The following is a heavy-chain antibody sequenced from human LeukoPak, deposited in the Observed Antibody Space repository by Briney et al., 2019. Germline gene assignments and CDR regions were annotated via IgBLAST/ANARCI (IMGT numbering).Heavy chain of an antibody. J-gene: IGHJ5*02. D-gene: IGHD2-15*01. Sequence: GASVKVSCKASGFTLTKYYMHWVRHAPGQGPEWMGAIHPDGGGTSYAPNFQGRVTMTRSTGAVFMGLAGLTYDDTAVYYCVREGGGSCSGGSCFRFDPWGQGTLVTVSS. V-gene: IGHV1-46*01. CDR1: GFTLTKYY. CDR2: IHPDGGGT. CDR3: VREGGGSCSGGSCFRFDP.